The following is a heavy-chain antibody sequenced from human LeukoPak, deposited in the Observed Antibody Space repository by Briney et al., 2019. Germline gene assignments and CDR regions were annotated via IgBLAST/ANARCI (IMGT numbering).Heavy chain of an antibody. CDR2: MNPNSGNT. CDR1: GYTFTSYD. J-gene: IGHJ5*01. D-gene: IGHD3-16*02. CDR3: ARGWKTPTRHGGYTRFDS. V-gene: IGHV1-8*03. Sequence: ASVKVSCKASGYTFTSYDINWVRQATGQGLEWMGWMNPNSGNTGYAQKFQGRVTFSRNTSISTAYMELSSLRSEDTAVYYCARGWKTPTRHGGYTRFDSRGQGALVIVSS.